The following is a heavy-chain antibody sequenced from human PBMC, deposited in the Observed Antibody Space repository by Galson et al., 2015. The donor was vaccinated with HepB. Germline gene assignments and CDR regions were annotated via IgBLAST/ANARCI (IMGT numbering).Heavy chain of an antibody. Sequence: SLRLSCAASGFTFSNYWMSWVRQAPGKGLEYVANINHDSSEKYYVDSVKGRFAISRDNAKNSLYLQMNSLRAEDTAVYYCARGDWNRIDYGMDVWGQGTTVTVTS. V-gene: IGHV3-7*03. J-gene: IGHJ6*02. CDR1: GFTFSNYW. D-gene: IGHD1-1*01. CDR3: ARGDWNRIDYGMDV. CDR2: INHDSSEK.